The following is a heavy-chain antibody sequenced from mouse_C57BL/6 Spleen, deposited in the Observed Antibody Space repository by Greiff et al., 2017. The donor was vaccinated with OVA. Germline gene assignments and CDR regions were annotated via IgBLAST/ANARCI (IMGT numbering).Heavy chain of an antibody. CDR1: GFSFTSYG. CDR3: ARGGSLAPMDY. D-gene: IGHD1-3*01. Sequence: VQLQESGPGLVAPSQSLSISCTVSGFSFTSYGVSWVRQPPGKGLEWLGVIWGDGSTTYHSALISRLSISKDNSKSQVLLKLNSLQTDDTATYYCARGGSLAPMDYWGQGTSVTVSS. CDR2: IWGDGST. V-gene: IGHV2-3*01. J-gene: IGHJ4*01.